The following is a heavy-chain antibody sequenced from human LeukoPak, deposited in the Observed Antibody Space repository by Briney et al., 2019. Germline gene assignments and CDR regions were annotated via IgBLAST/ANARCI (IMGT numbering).Heavy chain of an antibody. Sequence: PGGSLRLSCSASGFSFTDSYMNWFRLSPEKGLEWIAYITSSGATKEYADSVKGRFTISRDNAKNSLYLQMNSLRHDDTAVYYRARDLVSGDPYCGHGTLVSVSS. CDR1: GFSFTDSY. V-gene: IGHV3-11*01. J-gene: IGHJ4*01. D-gene: IGHD1-1*01. CDR3: ARDLVSGDPY. CDR2: ITSSGATK.